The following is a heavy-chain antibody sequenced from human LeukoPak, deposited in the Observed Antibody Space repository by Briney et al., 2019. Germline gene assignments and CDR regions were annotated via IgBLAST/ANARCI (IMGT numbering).Heavy chain of an antibody. D-gene: IGHD5-24*01. CDR1: GFTVSSNY. CDR3: ARTKATDQYYYYYYGMDV. CDR2: IYSGGST. V-gene: IGHV3-66*01. Sequence: GGSLRLSCAASGFTVSSNYMSWVRQAPGKGLEWVSVIYSGGSTYYADPVKGRFTISRDNSKNTLYLQMNSLRAEDTAVYYCARTKATDQYYYYYYGMDVWGQGTTVTVSS. J-gene: IGHJ6*02.